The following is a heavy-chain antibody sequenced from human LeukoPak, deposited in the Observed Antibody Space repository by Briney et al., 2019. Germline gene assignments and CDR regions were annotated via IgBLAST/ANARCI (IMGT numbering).Heavy chain of an antibody. J-gene: IGHJ3*02. CDR1: GFTFSSYE. Sequence: GGSLRLSCAASGFTFSSYEMNWVRQAPGKGLEWVSYISSSGSTIYYADSVKGRFTISRDNAKNSLYLQMNSLRAEDTAVYYCAREPDIVVVPAAISAFDIWGQGTMGTVSS. D-gene: IGHD2-2*01. CDR2: ISSSGSTI. V-gene: IGHV3-48*03. CDR3: AREPDIVVVPAAISAFDI.